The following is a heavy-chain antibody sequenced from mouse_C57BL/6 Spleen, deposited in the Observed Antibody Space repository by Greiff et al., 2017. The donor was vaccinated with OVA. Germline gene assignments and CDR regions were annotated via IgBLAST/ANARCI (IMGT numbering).Heavy chain of an antibody. D-gene: IGHD2-1*01. CDR1: GYTFTSYN. J-gene: IGHJ2*01. CDR2: IYPGNGDT. V-gene: IGHV1-12*01. Sequence: SGAELVRPGASVKMSCKASGYTFTSYNMHWVKQTPRQGLEWIGAIYPGNGDTSYNQKFKGKATLTVDKSSSTAYMQLSSLTSEDSAVYFCARRAYGNYGWYYFDYWGQGTTLTVSS. CDR3: ARRAYGNYGWYYFDY.